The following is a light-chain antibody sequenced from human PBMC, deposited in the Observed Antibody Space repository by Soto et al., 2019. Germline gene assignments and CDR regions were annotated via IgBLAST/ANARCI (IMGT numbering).Light chain of an antibody. V-gene: IGKV3-20*01. CDR1: QSLSNNIY. CDR2: GAS. J-gene: IGKJ1*01. CDR3: QQYNNWPQEP. Sequence: EIVLTQSPGTLSLSPVERATLSCRASQSLSNNIYLAWYQQKPGQAPXLLIYGASSRATGIPDRFSGSGSGTDFTLTISRLEPEDFEVYYCQQYNNWPQEPFGQGTKVDIK.